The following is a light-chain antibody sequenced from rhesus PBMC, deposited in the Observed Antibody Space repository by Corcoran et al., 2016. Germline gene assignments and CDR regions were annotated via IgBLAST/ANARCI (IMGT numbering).Light chain of an antibody. CDR3: QHGYGTPFT. J-gene: IGKJ3*01. Sequence: DIQMTQSPSSLSASVGDRVTITCRASENVNNYLNWYQQKPGKAPKLLIYKASTLQSGVPSRLSGSGSGIDYTFILSILQPEYVATYYCQHGYGTPFTFGPGTKLDIK. CDR2: KAS. V-gene: IGKV1-74*01. CDR1: ENVNNY.